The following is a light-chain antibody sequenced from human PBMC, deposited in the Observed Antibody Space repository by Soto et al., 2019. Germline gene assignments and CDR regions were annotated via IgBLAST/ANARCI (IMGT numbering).Light chain of an antibody. CDR3: QSNDNGLSGSDV. J-gene: IGLJ1*01. Sequence: QSVLTQPPSVSGAPGQRVTIPCTGSSSNIGAGYDVNWYQQLPETAPKLLIFGDNNRPSGVPDRFSGSKSGTSASLVITGLQADDEADYYCQSNDNGLSGSDVFGTGTKVTV. V-gene: IGLV1-40*01. CDR2: GDN. CDR1: SSNIGAGYD.